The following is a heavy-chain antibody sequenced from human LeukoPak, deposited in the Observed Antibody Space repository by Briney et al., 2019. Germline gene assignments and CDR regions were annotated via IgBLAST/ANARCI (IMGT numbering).Heavy chain of an antibody. CDR3: ARDRSSSWHKDWFDP. J-gene: IGHJ5*02. CDR2: IHISGST. Sequence: SETLSPTCTVSGGSISTYYWSWIRQSAGKGPEWIGRIHISGSTTYNPSLKSRVTMSVDTSKNQFSLKMSSVTAADTAIYYCARDRSSSWHKDWFDPWGQGTLVTVSP. CDR1: GGSISTYY. D-gene: IGHD6-13*01. V-gene: IGHV4-4*07.